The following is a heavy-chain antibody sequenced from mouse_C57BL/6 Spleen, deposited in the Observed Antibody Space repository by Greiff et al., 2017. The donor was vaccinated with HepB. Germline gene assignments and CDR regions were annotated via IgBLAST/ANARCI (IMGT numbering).Heavy chain of an antibody. J-gene: IGHJ4*01. CDR2: IDPSDSYT. V-gene: IGHV1-50*01. CDR1: GYTFTSYW. D-gene: IGHD1-1*01. CDR3: ASRDCGSSTYAMDY. Sequence: QVQLQQSGAELVKPGASVKLSCKASGYTFTSYWMQWVKQRPGQGLEWIGEIDPSDSYTNYNQKFKGKATLTVDTSSSTAYMQLSSLTSEDSAVYYSASRDCGSSTYAMDYWGQGTSVTVSS.